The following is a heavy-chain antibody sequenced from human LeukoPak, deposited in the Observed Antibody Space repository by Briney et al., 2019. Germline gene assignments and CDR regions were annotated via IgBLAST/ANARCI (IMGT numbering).Heavy chain of an antibody. D-gene: IGHD5-24*01. CDR1: GFTFSDYS. CDR2: IRIDSGNT. J-gene: IGHJ4*02. CDR3: ARDYKYAFDN. V-gene: IGHV3-48*01. Sequence: PGGSLRLSCAASGFTFSDYSMNWVRQAPGKGLEWISYIRIDSGNTNYADSVKGRFTISGDKAKNSLYLQVNSLRVEDTAVYYCARDYKYAFDNWGQGTLVTVSS.